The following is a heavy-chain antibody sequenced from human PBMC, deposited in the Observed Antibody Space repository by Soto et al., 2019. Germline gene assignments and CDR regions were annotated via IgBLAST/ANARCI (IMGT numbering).Heavy chain of an antibody. D-gene: IGHD3-10*01. CDR2: INAGNGNT. V-gene: IGHV1-3*01. CDR1: GYTFTSYA. J-gene: IGHJ6*02. CDR3: ARGTETYGMDV. Sequence: QVQLVQSGAEVKKPGASVKVSCKASGYTFTSYAMHWVRQAPGQRLEWMGWINAGNGNTKYSQKFQGRVTITRDTSASTAYMELSSQRSEDTAVYYCARGTETYGMDVWGQGTTVTVSS.